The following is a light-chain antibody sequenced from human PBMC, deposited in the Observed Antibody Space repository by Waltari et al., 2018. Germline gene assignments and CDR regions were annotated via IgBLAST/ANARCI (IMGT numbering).Light chain of an antibody. CDR3: GTWDDSLSVWV. J-gene: IGLJ3*02. CDR2: RNN. Sequence: QSVLTQPPSASGTPGQRVTISCSGSTSTIGSNYVYWYQQVPGTAPKLLIYRNNQRPSWVPDRFSGSKSGTSASLAISGLRSEDEADYYCGTWDDSLSVWVFGGGTKLTVL. V-gene: IGLV1-47*01. CDR1: TSTIGSNY.